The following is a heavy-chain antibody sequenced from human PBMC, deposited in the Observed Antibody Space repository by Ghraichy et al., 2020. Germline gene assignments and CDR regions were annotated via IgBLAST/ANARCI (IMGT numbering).Heavy chain of an antibody. CDR1: GGSFSGYY. CDR2: INHSGST. Sequence: SQTLSLTCAVYGGSFSGYYWSWIRQPPGKGLEWIGEINHSGSTNYNPSLKSRVTISVDTSKNQFSLKLSSVTAADTAVYYCARELWSGGSYYYYYMDVWGKRTTVTVSS. D-gene: IGHD2-15*01. J-gene: IGHJ6*03. V-gene: IGHV4-34*01. CDR3: ARELWSGGSYYYYYMDV.